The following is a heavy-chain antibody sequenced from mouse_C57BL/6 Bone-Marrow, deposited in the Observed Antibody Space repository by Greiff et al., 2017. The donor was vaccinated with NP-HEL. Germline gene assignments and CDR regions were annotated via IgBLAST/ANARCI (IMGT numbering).Heavy chain of an antibody. V-gene: IGHV5-12*01. CDR2: ISNGGGSI. CDR3: ARQRGYGYDSYYYAMDY. CDR1: GFTFSDYY. J-gene: IGHJ4*01. D-gene: IGHD2-2*01. Sequence: EVQLVESGGGLVQPGGSLKLSCAASGFTFSDYYMYWVRQTPEKRLEWVAYISNGGGSIYYPDTVKGRFTISRDNAKNTLYLQMSRLKSEDTAMYYCARQRGYGYDSYYYAMDYWGQGTSVTVSS.